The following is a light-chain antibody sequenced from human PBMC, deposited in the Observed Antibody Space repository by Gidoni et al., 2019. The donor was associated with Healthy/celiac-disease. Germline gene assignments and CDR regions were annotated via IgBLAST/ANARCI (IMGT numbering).Light chain of an antibody. CDR2: GAS. V-gene: IGKV3-15*01. CDR1: QSVSSN. J-gene: IGKJ2*01. Sequence: EIVMTQSPATLSVSPGERATLSCRASQSVSSNLAWYQQKPGQAPRLLIYGASTRATGIPARFSGSGSGTEFTLTISSLQSEDFAVYYCQQYKNGPPKTFXQXTKVEIK. CDR3: QQYKNGPPKT.